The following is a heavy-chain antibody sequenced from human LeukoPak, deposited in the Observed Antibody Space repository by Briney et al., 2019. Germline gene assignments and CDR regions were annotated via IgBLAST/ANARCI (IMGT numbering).Heavy chain of an antibody. Sequence: GASVKVSCKASGYTFTSYYMHWVRQAPGQGLEWMGIINPSGGSTSYAQKFQGRVTMTRDTSTSTVYMELSSLRSEDTAVYYCARENRPEEYCGGDCNWFDPWGQGTLVTVSS. D-gene: IGHD2-21*02. CDR1: GYTFTSYY. V-gene: IGHV1-46*01. J-gene: IGHJ5*02. CDR3: ARENRPEEYCGGDCNWFDP. CDR2: INPSGGST.